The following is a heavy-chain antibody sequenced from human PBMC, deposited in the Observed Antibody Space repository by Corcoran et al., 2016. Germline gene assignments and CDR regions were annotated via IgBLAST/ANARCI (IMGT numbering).Heavy chain of an antibody. CDR1: GYTFTGYY. Sequence: QVHLVQSGAEVKKPGASVKVSCQASGYTFTGYYMHWVRKAPGQGLEWMGWINPNSGGTNYEQKFQGRVTMTRDTSISTAYMELSRLRSDDTAVYYCARNRYIDGSKPRNGFDPWGQGTLVTVSS. D-gene: IGHD5-18*01. V-gene: IGHV1-2*02. CDR3: ARNRYIDGSKPRNGFDP. J-gene: IGHJ5*02. CDR2: INPNSGGT.